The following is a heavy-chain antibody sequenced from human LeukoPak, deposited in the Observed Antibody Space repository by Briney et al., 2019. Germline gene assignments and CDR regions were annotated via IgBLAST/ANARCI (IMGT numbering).Heavy chain of an antibody. J-gene: IGHJ4*02. CDR2: INSGGSSA. CDR3: ARGSTIAAAALDY. CDR1: GFTFSTYW. Sequence: GGSLRLPCAASGFTFSTYWMHWVRQVPGKGLVWVSHINSGGSSARSADPVKGRCPITRDNAKNKVYLQMHSLRGEDTAVSYCARGSTIAAAALDYWGQGTLVTVSS. D-gene: IGHD6-13*01. V-gene: IGHV3-74*01.